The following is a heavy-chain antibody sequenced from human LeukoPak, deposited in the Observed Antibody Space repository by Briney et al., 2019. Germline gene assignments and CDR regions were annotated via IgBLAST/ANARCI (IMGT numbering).Heavy chain of an antibody. V-gene: IGHV4-38-2*02. CDR3: ARDQTYYYDSSGYL. Sequence: SETLSLTCAVYGGSFSGYYWGWIRQPPGKGLEWIGSIYHSGSTYYNPSLKSRVTISVDTSKNQFSLKLSSVTAADTAVYYCARDQTYYYDSSGYLWGQGTLVTVSS. CDR1: GGSFSGYY. CDR2: IYHSGST. J-gene: IGHJ4*02. D-gene: IGHD3-22*01.